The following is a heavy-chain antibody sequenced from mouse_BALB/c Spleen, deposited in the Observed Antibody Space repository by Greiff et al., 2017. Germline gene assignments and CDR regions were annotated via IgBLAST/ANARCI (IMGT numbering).Heavy chain of an antibody. CDR3: ARKFYYYGSSLYYAMDY. J-gene: IGHJ4*01. D-gene: IGHD1-1*01. CDR2: IWSGGST. Sequence: QVQLKESGPGLVQPSQSLSITCTVSGFSLTSYGVHWVRQSPGKGLEWLGVIWSGGSTDYNAAFISRLSISKDNSKSQVFFKMNSLQANDTAIYYCARKFYYYGSSLYYAMDYWGQGTSVTVSS. V-gene: IGHV2-2*02. CDR1: GFSLTSYG.